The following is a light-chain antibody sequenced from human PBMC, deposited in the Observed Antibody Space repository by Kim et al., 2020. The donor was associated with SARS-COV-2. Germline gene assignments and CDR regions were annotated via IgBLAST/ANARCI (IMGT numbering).Light chain of an antibody. J-gene: IGLJ3*02. CDR2: DVT. V-gene: IGLV2-14*03. CDR3: TSYTSSTTWV. CDR1: SSDVGGYNY. Sequence: QSALTQPASVSGSPGQSITISCTGTSSDVGGYNYVSWYQQHPGKPPKLMIYDVTNRPSGVSYRFSGSKSGNTASLIISGLQAEDEADYYCTSYTSSTTWVFGGGTQLTVL.